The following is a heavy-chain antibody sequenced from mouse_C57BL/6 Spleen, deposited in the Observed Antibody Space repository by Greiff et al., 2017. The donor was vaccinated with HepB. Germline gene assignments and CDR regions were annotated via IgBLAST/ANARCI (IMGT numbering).Heavy chain of an antibody. CDR2: IYPGDGDT. V-gene: IGHV1-80*01. CDR3: ARSEGDYVGFAY. CDR1: GYAFSSYW. J-gene: IGHJ3*01. D-gene: IGHD2-4*01. Sequence: QVHVKQSGAELVKPGASVKISCKASGYAFSSYWMNWVKQRPGKGLEWIGQIYPGDGDTNYNGKFKGKATLTADKSSSTAYMQLSSLTSEDSAVYFCARSEGDYVGFAYWGQGTLVTVSA.